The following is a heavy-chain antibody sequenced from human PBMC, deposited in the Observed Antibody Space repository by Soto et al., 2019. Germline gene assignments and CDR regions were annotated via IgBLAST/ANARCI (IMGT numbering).Heavy chain of an antibody. CDR1: GGSISSSSYY. D-gene: IGHD5-18*01. CDR2: IYYSGST. J-gene: IGHJ4*02. CDR3: ARQVGDSYGYVGSGDY. V-gene: IGHV4-39*01. Sequence: SETLSLTCTVSGGSISSSSYYWGWIRQPPGKGLEWIGSIYYSGSTYYNPSLKSRVTISVDTSKNQFSLKLSSVTAADTAVYYCARQVGDSYGYVGSGDYWGQGTLVTVSS.